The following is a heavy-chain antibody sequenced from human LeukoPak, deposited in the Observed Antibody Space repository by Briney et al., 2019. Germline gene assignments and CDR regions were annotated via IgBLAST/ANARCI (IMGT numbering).Heavy chain of an antibody. D-gene: IGHD3-10*01. CDR2: ISSSGYTI. Sequence: GGSLRLSCAASGFTFSTSDMNWVRQGPGKGLEWVSYISSSGYTIDYADSVKGRFTISRDDAKNPLYLEMHSLRAEDTAVYFCAREGSTYAPSGPFYFDYWGQGTLVTVSS. CDR1: GFTFSTSD. J-gene: IGHJ4*02. CDR3: AREGSTYAPSGPFYFDY. V-gene: IGHV3-48*03.